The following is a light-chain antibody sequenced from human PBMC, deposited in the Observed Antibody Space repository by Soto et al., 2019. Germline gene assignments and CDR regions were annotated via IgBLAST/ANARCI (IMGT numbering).Light chain of an antibody. J-gene: IGKJ1*01. CDR3: QQYSNWPRT. CDR2: GAS. CDR1: QSISNN. V-gene: IGKV3-15*01. Sequence: EIVMTQSPATLSVSPGERATLSCRAGQSISNNLAWYQQKPGQAPRLLIYGASTRATGIPARFTGSGSGTEFTLTISSLQSLDFAVYYCQQYSNWPRTFGQGTKV.